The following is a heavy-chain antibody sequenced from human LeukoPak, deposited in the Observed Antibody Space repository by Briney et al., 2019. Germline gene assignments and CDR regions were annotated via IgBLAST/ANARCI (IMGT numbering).Heavy chain of an antibody. D-gene: IGHD2-2*01. V-gene: IGHV3-48*04. CDR3: AREDCSSTSCYDPSVSDY. J-gene: IGHJ4*02. CDR1: GFTFSSSG. Sequence: PGGSLRLSRAASGFTFSSSGMTWVRQAPGKGLEWVSYISSSGYTIYYADSVKGRFTISRDNAKNSLYLQMNSLRAEDTAVYYCAREDCSSTSCYDPSVSDYWGQGTLVTVSS. CDR2: ISSSGYTI.